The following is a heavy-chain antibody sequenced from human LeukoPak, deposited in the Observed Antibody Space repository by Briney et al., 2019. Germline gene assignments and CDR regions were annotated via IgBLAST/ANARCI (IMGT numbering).Heavy chain of an antibody. V-gene: IGHV4-59*12. CDR2: IYYSGST. CDR1: GGSISSYY. CDR3: AGKLIAAAAPWYFDL. D-gene: IGHD6-13*01. J-gene: IGHJ2*01. Sequence: PSETLSLTCTVSGGSISSYYWSWIRQPPGKGLEWIGYIYYSGSTNYNPSLKSRVTISVDTSKNQFSLKLSSVTAADTAVYYCAGKLIAAAAPWYFDLWGRGTLVTVSS.